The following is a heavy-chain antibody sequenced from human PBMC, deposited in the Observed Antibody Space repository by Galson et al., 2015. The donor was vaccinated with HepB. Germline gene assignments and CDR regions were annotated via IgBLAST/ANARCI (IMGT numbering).Heavy chain of an antibody. V-gene: IGHV4-39*02. Sequence: ETLSLTCTVSGDSISSSSYYWAWIRQPPGKGLEWIAIIYHRGDTYYNPSLQHRVTISIDTSRNEFYLKVKSGTAADTAVYYCARDRYSHNLDAEYWGQGTLVTVSS. J-gene: IGHJ4*02. D-gene: IGHD3/OR15-3a*01. CDR1: GDSISSSSYY. CDR2: IYHRGDT. CDR3: ARDRYSHNLDAEY.